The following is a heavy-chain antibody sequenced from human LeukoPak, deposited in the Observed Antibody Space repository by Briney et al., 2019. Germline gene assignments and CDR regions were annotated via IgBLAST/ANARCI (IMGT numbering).Heavy chain of an antibody. V-gene: IGHV5-51*01. CDR2: IYPGDCDT. CDR3: ARRSFGYGDN. J-gene: IGHJ4*02. D-gene: IGHD4-17*01. Sequence: GESLKISCKGFGYSFSNYWIGWMGHMPGKGLEWMGIIYPGDCDTRYSPSFQGQVTISADKSISTAYLEWSSLKASDTAMYYCARRSFGYGDNWGQGTLVTVSS. CDR1: GYSFSNYW.